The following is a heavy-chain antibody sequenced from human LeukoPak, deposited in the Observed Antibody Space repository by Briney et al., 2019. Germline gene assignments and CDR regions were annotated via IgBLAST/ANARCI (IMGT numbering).Heavy chain of an antibody. J-gene: IGHJ4*02. CDR3: ARDPSDYYDSSGLDY. Sequence: GGSLRLSCAPSGFTFSDYYMSWIRQAPGKGLEWVSYISSSSSYTNYADSVKGRFTISRDNAKNSLYLQMNSLRAEDTAVYYCARDPSDYYDSSGLDYWGQGTLVTVSS. V-gene: IGHV3-11*05. CDR1: GFTFSDYY. D-gene: IGHD3-22*01. CDR2: ISSSSSYT.